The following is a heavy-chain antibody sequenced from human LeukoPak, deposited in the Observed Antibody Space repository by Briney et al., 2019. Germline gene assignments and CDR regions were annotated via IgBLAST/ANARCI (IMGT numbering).Heavy chain of an antibody. V-gene: IGHV3-30-3*01. CDR3: ASGPGVANFDY. D-gene: IGHD2-15*01. CDR2: ISYDGSNK. CDR1: GFTFSSYA. Sequence: GRSLRLSCAASGFTFSSYAMHWVRQAPGKGLEWVAVISYDGSNKYYADSVKGRFTISRDNSKNTLYLQMNSLRAEDTAVYYCASGPGVANFDYWGRGTLVTVSS. J-gene: IGHJ4*02.